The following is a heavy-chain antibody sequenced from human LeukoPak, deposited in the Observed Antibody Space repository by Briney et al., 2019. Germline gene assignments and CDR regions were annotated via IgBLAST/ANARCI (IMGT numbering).Heavy chain of an antibody. D-gene: IGHD3-22*01. CDR2: INPNSGGT. CDR3: ARDLENYFDSSGYYRTWFDY. Sequence: ASVKVSCKASGYTFTGYYINWVRQAPGQGLEWMGWINPNSGGTNYAQKFQGRVTMTRDTSLSTAYMELSRLTFDDTAVYYCARDLENYFDSSGYYRTWFDYWGQGTLVTVSS. CDR1: GYTFTGYY. J-gene: IGHJ4*02. V-gene: IGHV1-2*02.